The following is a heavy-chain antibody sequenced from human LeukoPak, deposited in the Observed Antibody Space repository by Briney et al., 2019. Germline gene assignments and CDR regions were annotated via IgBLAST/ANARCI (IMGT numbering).Heavy chain of an antibody. CDR2: IYYSGST. V-gene: IGHV4-59*01. CDR3: ATDGYFEV. CDR1: GGSISSYY. Sequence: TASETLSFTCTGSGGSISSYYWSWIRQPPGKGLEWIGYIYYSGSTNYNPSLKSRVTISVDTSKNQFSLKLSSVTAADTAVYYCATDGYFEVWGRGTLVTVSS. J-gene: IGHJ2*01.